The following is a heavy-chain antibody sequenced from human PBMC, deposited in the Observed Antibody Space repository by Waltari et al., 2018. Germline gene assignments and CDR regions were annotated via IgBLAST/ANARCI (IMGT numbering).Heavy chain of an antibody. J-gene: IGHJ4*02. CDR3: ASGSSVQTEDY. D-gene: IGHD3-22*01. V-gene: IGHV4-34*01. CDR1: GGSFSGYY. Sequence: QVQLQQWGAGLLKPSETLSLTCAVYGGSFSGYYWSWIRQPPGKGLEWIGEINHSGSTNDSPSLKSRVTISVDTSKNQCSLKLSSVTAADTAVYYCASGSSVQTEDYWGQGTLVTVSS. CDR2: INHSGST.